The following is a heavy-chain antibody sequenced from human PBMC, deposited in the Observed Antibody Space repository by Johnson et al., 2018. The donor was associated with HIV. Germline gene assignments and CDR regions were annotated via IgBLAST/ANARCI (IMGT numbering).Heavy chain of an antibody. D-gene: IGHD3-10*01. CDR1: GFTVSSNY. Sequence: VQLVESGGGLVQPGGSLRLSCAASGFTVSSNYMSWVRQAPGKGLEWVSVIYSGESTYYADSVKDRFTISRDNSMNTLYLHMNNLRAEDTAVYYCARDRLLWFRELWPHDALDIWGQGTMVTVSS. J-gene: IGHJ3*02. V-gene: IGHV3-66*01. CDR3: ARDRLLWFRELWPHDALDI. CDR2: IYSGEST.